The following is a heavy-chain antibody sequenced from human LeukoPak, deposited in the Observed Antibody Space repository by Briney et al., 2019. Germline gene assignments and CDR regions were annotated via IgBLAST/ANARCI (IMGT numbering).Heavy chain of an antibody. CDR1: GFTFSSYA. CDR2: ISGSGGST. J-gene: IGHJ4*02. D-gene: IGHD5-18*01. Sequence: PGGSLRLSCAASGFTFSSYAMSWVRQAPGKGLEWVSAISGSGGSTYYADSVKGRFTISRDNSKNTLYLQMNSLRAEDTAVYYCAKSRSGYSYGYQVGYWGQGTLVTVSS. V-gene: IGHV3-23*01. CDR3: AKSRSGYSYGYQVGY.